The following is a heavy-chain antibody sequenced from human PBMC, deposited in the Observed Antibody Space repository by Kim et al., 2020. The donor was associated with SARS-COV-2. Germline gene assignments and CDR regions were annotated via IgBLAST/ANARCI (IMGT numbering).Heavy chain of an antibody. J-gene: IGHJ2*01. CDR3: SRNHQLVRFAYF. D-gene: IGHD6-13*01. V-gene: IGHV3-53*01. CDR1: GFTVSGNY. CDR2: IYTDGST. Sequence: GGSLRLSCAASGFTVSGNYMSWVRQAPGKGLEWVSVIYTDGSTSYADSLKGRFIISRDNSKNTLYLQMNSLRADDTAVYYCSRNHQLVRFAYF.